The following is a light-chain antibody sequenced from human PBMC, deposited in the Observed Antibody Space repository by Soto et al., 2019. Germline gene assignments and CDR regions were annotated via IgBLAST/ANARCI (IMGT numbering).Light chain of an antibody. CDR1: SSNIGSNT. Sequence: QSVLPQPPSASGTPGQRVTISCSGSSSNIGSNTVNWYQQLPGTAPKLLIYSDNQRPSGVPDRFSGSKSGTSVSLAISGLQSEDEADYYCAAWDDSLNGVVFGGGTELTVL. CDR3: AAWDDSLNGVV. J-gene: IGLJ2*01. CDR2: SDN. V-gene: IGLV1-44*01.